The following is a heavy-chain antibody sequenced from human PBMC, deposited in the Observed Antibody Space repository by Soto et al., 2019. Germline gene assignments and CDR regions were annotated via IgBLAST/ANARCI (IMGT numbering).Heavy chain of an antibody. J-gene: IGHJ4*02. CDR2: INAGNGNT. CDR1: GYTFTSYA. Sequence: QVQLVQSGAEVKKPGASVKVSCKASGYTFTSYAMHWVRQAPGQRLEWMGWINAGNGNTKYSQKFQGGVTITRDTXPSTSAMRLSSLGREDTAVYYGPGGPGGPDGPGDYWGQGTLVTVSS. CDR3: PGGPGGPDGPGDY. V-gene: IGHV1-3*01. D-gene: IGHD1-26*01.